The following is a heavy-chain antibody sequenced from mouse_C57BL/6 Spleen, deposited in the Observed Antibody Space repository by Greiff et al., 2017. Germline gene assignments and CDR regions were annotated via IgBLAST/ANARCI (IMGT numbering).Heavy chain of an antibody. CDR3: ATYYYGSSPRFAY. Sequence: QVHVKQSGPELVKPGASVKISCKASGYAFSSSWMNWVKQRPGKGLEWIGRIYPGDGDTNYNGKFKGKATLTADKSSSTAYMQLSSLTSEDSAVYFCATYYYGSSPRFAYWGQGTLVTVSA. J-gene: IGHJ3*01. D-gene: IGHD1-1*01. V-gene: IGHV1-82*01. CDR2: IYPGDGDT. CDR1: GYAFSSSW.